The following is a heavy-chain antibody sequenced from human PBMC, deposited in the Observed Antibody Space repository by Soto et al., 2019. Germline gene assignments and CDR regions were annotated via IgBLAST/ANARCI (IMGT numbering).Heavy chain of an antibody. CDR1: GGSFGGYY. D-gene: IGHD2-2*02. CDR3: ASWGYCSSTSCYTNWFDP. Sequence: QVQLQQWGAGLLKPSETLSLTCAVYGGSFGGYYWSWIRQPPGKGLEWIGEINHSGSTNYNPSLKSRVTISVDTSKNQFSLKLSSVTAADTAVYYCASWGYCSSTSCYTNWFDPWGQGTLVTVSS. CDR2: INHSGST. J-gene: IGHJ5*02. V-gene: IGHV4-34*01.